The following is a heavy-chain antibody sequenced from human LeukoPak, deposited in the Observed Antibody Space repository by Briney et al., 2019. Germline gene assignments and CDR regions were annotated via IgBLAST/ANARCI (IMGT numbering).Heavy chain of an antibody. Sequence: ASVKVSCKASGGTFSSYGINWVRQAPGQGLEWMGGIIPIFGTANYAQKFQGRVTITADESTSTAYMEVSSLRSEYTAVYYCARGYDILTGPPEINWSDPWGQGTLVTVSS. V-gene: IGHV1-69*13. CDR3: ARGYDILTGPPEINWSDP. CDR2: IIPIFGTA. J-gene: IGHJ5*02. D-gene: IGHD3-9*01. CDR1: GGTFSSYG.